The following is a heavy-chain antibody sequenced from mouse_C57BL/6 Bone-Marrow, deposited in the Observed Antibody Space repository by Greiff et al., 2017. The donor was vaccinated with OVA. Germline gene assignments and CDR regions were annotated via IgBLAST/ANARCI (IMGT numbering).Heavy chain of an antibody. V-gene: IGHV5-4*01. CDR1: GFTFSSYA. J-gene: IGHJ3*01. Sequence: EVQLVESGGGLVKPGGSLKLSCAASGFTFSSYAMSWVRQTPEKRLEWVATISDGGSYTYYPDNVKGRFTISRDNAKNNLYLQMSHLKSEDTAMYYCARDRGYGSSYGAYWGQGTLVTVSA. CDR2: ISDGGSYT. CDR3: ARDRGYGSSYGAY. D-gene: IGHD1-1*01.